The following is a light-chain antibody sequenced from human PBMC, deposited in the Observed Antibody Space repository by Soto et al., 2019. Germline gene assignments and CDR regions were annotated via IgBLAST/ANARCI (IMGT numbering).Light chain of an antibody. CDR2: GAS. J-gene: IGKJ1*01. Sequence: EIVLTQSPGTLSLSTGDTATLSCRASQSVSNTYLAWYQQKPGQAPRLLIYGASSRATGFPDRFSGSGSGTDFTLTISRLETEDFAVYYCQLYDSSSWTFGQGTKV. V-gene: IGKV3-20*01. CDR3: QLYDSSSWT. CDR1: QSVSNTY.